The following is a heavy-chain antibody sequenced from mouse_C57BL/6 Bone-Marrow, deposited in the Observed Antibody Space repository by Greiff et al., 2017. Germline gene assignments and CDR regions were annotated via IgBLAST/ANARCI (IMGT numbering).Heavy chain of an antibody. CDR2: ISDGGSYT. J-gene: IGHJ1*03. CDR3: ARGWGYFDV. CDR1: GFTFSSYA. D-gene: IGHD4-1*01. Sequence: EVQLQESGGGLVKPGGSLKLSCAASGFTFSSYAMSWVRQTPEKRLEWVATISDGGSYTYYPDNVKGRFTISRDNAKNNLYLQMSHLKSEDTAMYYCARGWGYFDVWGTGTTVTVSS. V-gene: IGHV5-4*01.